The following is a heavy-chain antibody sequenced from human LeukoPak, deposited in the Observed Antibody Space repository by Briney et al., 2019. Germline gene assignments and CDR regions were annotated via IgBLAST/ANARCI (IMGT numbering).Heavy chain of an antibody. CDR3: ARADRAAAGAPDY. CDR2: INPNSGGT. CDR1: GYTFTGYY. V-gene: IGHV1-2*02. J-gene: IGHJ4*02. Sequence: ASVKVSCKASGYTFTGYYMHWVRQAPGQGLEWMGWINPNSGGTNYAQKFQGRVTMTRDTSISTAYMERSRLRSDDTAVYYCARADRAAAGAPDYWGQGTLVTVSS. D-gene: IGHD6-13*01.